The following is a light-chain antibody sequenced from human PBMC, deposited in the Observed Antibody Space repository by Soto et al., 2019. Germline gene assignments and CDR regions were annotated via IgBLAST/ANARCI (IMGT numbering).Light chain of an antibody. CDR2: SVS. Sequence: EIEMTQSPATLSVSPGERATLSCRASQSVSSNLAWYQQKPGQAPRLLIYSVSIRATGIPARFSGSGSGTEFTLTISSLQSEDFAVYYCRQRSNWPITFGQGTRLEIK. CDR3: RQRSNWPIT. J-gene: IGKJ5*01. V-gene: IGKV3-15*01. CDR1: QSVSSN.